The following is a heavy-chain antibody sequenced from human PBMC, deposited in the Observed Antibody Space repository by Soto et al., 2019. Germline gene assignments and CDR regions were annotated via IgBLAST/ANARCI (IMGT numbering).Heavy chain of an antibody. CDR3: ASLVGPTWFDS. Sequence: SPTLSLPCVISGDSVSNTGVTWNWIRQSPSRGLEWLGRTYYRSKWFDDYGISVEGRTTISPDTSKNEFSLHLRSVRPADTAVYSRASLVGPTWFDSWGQGTLVTVSS. D-gene: IGHD1-26*01. CDR1: GDSVSNTGVT. V-gene: IGHV6-1*01. CDR2: TYYRSKWFD. J-gene: IGHJ5*01.